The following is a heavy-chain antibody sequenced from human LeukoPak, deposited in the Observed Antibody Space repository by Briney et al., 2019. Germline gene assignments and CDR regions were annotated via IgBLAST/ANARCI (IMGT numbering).Heavy chain of an antibody. CDR1: GFTFSDYY. J-gene: IGHJ4*02. CDR3: ARGRRYDSSGYYAD. CDR2: ISSSSSHT. Sequence: PGGSLRLSCVASGFTFSDYYMTWIRQAPGKGLEWVSFISSSSSHTNYADSVKGRFIISRDNAKNSLYLQMNSLRGDDTAVYYCARGRRYDSSGYYADWGQGTLVTVSS. V-gene: IGHV3-11*05. D-gene: IGHD3-22*01.